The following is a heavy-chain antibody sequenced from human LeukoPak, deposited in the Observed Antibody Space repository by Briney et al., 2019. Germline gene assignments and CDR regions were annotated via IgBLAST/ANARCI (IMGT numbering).Heavy chain of an antibody. CDR1: GGSISSGDYY. V-gene: IGHV4-30-4*01. J-gene: IGHJ4*02. D-gene: IGHD6-19*01. CDR3: ARGLGGSSGCFGY. CDR2: IYYSGST. Sequence: PSQTLSLTCTVSGGSISSGDYYWSWIRQPPGKGLEWIGYIYYSGSTYYNPSLKSRVTISVDTSKNQLSLKLNSVTAADTAVYYCARGLGGSSGCFGYWGQGTLVTVSS.